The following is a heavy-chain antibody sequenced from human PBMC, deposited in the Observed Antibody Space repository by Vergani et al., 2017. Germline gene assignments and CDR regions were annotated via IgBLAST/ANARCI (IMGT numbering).Heavy chain of an antibody. V-gene: IGHV3-48*01. Sequence: EVQLVESGGGLVQPGGSLRLSCVASGFTFSSYSMNWVRQAPGKGLEWVSYISSSSSTIYYADSVKGRFTISRDNAKNSLYLQMNSLRAEDTAVYYCARVGLKPYYYYYYGMDVWGQGTTVTVSS. J-gene: IGHJ6*02. CDR3: ARVGLKPYYYYYYGMDV. D-gene: IGHD3-16*01. CDR1: GFTFSSYS. CDR2: ISSSSSTI.